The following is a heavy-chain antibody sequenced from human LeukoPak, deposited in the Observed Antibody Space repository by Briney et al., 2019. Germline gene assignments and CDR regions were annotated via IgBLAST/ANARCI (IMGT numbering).Heavy chain of an antibody. CDR3: ARAFPGPVVVVAATRAFDI. CDR1: GGSISSSNW. Sequence: SEALSLTCAVSGGSISSSNWWSWVRQPPGKGLEWIGEIYHSGSTNYNPSLKSRVTISVDKSKNQFSLKLSSVTAADTAVYYCARAFPGPVVVVAATRAFDIWGQGTMVTVSS. CDR2: IYHSGST. D-gene: IGHD2-15*01. J-gene: IGHJ3*02. V-gene: IGHV4-4*02.